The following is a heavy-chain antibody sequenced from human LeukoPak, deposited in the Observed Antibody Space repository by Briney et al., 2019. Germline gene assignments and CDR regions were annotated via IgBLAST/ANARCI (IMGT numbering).Heavy chain of an antibody. CDR3: ARERFRAPIAAAGTVSH. D-gene: IGHD6-13*01. J-gene: IGHJ4*02. Sequence: PSETLSLTCTVSGGSISSSSYYWGWIRQPPGKGLEWIGSIYYSGSTYYNPSLKSRVTISVDTSKNQFSLKLSSVTAADTAVYYCARERFRAPIAAAGTVSHWGQGTLVTVSS. V-gene: IGHV4-39*07. CDR1: GGSISSSSYY. CDR2: IYYSGST.